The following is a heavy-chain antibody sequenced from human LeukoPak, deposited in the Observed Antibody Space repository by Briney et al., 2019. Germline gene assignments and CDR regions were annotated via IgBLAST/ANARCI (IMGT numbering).Heavy chain of an antibody. Sequence: GASVKVSCKASGYTFTSYGISWVRQAPGQGLEWMGWISAYNGNTHHAQKLQGRVTMTTDTSTSTAYMELRSLRSDDTAVYYCVRDPSYIVVVSSTATGFDPWGQGTLVTVSS. D-gene: IGHD2-2*01. CDR3: VRDPSYIVVVSSTATGFDP. CDR2: ISAYNGNT. J-gene: IGHJ5*02. CDR1: GYTFTSYG. V-gene: IGHV1-18*01.